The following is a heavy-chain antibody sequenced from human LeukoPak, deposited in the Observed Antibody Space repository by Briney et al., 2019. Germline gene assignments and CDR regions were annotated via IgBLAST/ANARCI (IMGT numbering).Heavy chain of an antibody. CDR1: GFIFNNYV. Sequence: GGSLRLSCAASGFIFNNYVMNWVRQAPGKGLEWVSSITTSSRYIYYADSVKGRFTISRGNAKNSLYLQMNSLRGDDTAVYYCASAPAYESSGYYPWYFDYWGQGTLVTVSS. D-gene: IGHD3-22*01. CDR3: ASAPAYESSGYYPWYFDY. V-gene: IGHV3-21*01. J-gene: IGHJ4*02. CDR2: ITTSSRYI.